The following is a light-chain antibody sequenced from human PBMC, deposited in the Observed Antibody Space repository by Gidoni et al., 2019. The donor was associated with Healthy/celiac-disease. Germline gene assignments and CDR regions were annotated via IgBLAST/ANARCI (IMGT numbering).Light chain of an antibody. V-gene: IGKV3-20*01. CDR1: QSVSSSY. J-gene: IGKJ5*01. CDR2: GAS. Sequence: EIVLTQSPGTLSLSPRERATLSCRASQSVSSSYLAWYQQKPGQAPRLLIYGASSRATGIPDRLSGSGSGTDCTLTIRRLEPEDFAVYYCQQYGSSQAITFGQGTRLEIK. CDR3: QQYGSSQAIT.